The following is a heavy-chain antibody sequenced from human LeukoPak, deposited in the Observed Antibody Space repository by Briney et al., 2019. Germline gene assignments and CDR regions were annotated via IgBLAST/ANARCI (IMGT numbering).Heavy chain of an antibody. CDR1: GFSFSRYA. V-gene: IGHV3-23*01. D-gene: IGHD3-16*01. Sequence: PGGSLRLSCAASGFSFSRYAMSWVRQAPGKGLEWVSSITDSGSGTYYADSVKGRFTISRDSSVYTLYLQMNSLRAEDTAVYYCAKRGSLAFDYWGQGTLVTVSS. CDR2: ITDSGSGT. J-gene: IGHJ4*02. CDR3: AKRGSLAFDY.